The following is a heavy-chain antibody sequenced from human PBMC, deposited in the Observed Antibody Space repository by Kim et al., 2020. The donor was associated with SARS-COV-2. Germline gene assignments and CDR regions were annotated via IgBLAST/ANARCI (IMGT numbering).Heavy chain of an antibody. V-gene: IGHV1-18*01. CDR1: GYRFTGYC. CDR2: ISTYTGDT. Sequence: ASVKVSCKASGYRFTGYCMNWVRQAPGQGLEWMGWISTYTGDTNYAQKFQGRVSMTTETSTSTAYMELRSLRSDDTAVYYCARDIVYTGVFDYWGQGPRVPVSS. D-gene: IGHD1-26*01. CDR3: ARDIVYTGVFDY. J-gene: IGHJ4*02.